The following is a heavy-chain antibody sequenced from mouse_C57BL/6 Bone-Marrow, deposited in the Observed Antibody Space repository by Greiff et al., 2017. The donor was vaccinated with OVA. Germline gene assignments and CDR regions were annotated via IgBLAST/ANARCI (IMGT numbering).Heavy chain of an antibody. V-gene: IGHV1-5*01. Sequence: VQLQQSGTVLARPGASVKMSCKTSGYTFTTYWMHWVKQRPGQGLEWIGAIYPGNSETSYNQKFKGKAKLTAVTSASIAYMELSSLTNEDSAVYYCTRAHSSGRGYWGQGTTLTVSS. CDR3: TRAHSSGRGY. D-gene: IGHD3-2*02. CDR1: GYTFTTYW. J-gene: IGHJ2*01. CDR2: IYPGNSET.